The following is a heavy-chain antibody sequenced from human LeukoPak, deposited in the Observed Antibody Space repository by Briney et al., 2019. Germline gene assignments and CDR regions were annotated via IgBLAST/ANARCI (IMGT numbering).Heavy chain of an antibody. D-gene: IGHD1-14*01. CDR2: LYSDGNT. J-gene: IGHJ4*02. CDR3: ARGGEPLAANTLAY. V-gene: IGHV3-53*01. Sequence: GGSLRLSCAASGFTLITNDMTWVRQAPGKGLEWVSVLYSDGNTKYADSVQGRFTISRDNSKNTLYLEMNSLSPDDTAVYYCARGGEPLAANTLAYWGQGTLVTVSS. CDR1: GFTLITND.